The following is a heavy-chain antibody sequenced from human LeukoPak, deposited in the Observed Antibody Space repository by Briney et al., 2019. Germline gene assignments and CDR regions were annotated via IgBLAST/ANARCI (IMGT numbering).Heavy chain of an antibody. V-gene: IGHV4-34*01. CDR1: GGSLSGYY. CDR2: INHSGST. D-gene: IGHD5-18*01. J-gene: IGHJ4*02. Sequence: PSETLSLTCAVYGGSLSGYYWSWIRQPPGKGLEWIGEINHSGSTNYNPSLKSRVTISVDTSKNQFSLKLSSVTAADTAVYYCASSGYSYGDYWGQGTLVTVSS. CDR3: ASSGYSYGDY.